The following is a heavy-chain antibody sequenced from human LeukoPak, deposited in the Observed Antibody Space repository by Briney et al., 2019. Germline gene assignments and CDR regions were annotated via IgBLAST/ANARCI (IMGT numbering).Heavy chain of an antibody. CDR2: IGSSSSTI. CDR1: GFTFSSYS. V-gene: IGHV3-48*02. D-gene: IGHD6-19*01. J-gene: IGHJ3*02. Sequence: PGRSLRLSCAASGFTFSSYSMNWGRQAPGKGLEWVSYIGSSSSTIYYADSVKGRFTISRDNAKNSLYLQMNSLRDEDTAVYYCARDSSGWYSDAFDIWGQGTMVTVSS. CDR3: ARDSSGWYSDAFDI.